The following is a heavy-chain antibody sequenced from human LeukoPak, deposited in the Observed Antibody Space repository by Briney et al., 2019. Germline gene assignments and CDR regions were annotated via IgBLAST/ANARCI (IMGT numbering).Heavy chain of an antibody. Sequence: GGSLRLSCAASGFTFSSYGMHWVRQAPGKGLEWVAFIRSDGSNKYYADSVKGRFTISRDNSKNTLYLQMNSLRAEDTTVYNCAKDSSEEGFDYWGQGTLVTVSS. CDR2: IRSDGSNK. D-gene: IGHD2-2*01. CDR3: AKDSSEEGFDY. V-gene: IGHV3-30*02. CDR1: GFTFSSYG. J-gene: IGHJ4*02.